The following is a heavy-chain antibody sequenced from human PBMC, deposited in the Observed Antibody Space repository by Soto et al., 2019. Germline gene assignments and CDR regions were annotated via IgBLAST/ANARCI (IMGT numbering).Heavy chain of an antibody. V-gene: IGHV1-3*01. CDR1: GYTFNSYA. J-gene: IGHJ4*02. Sequence: ASVKVSCKASGYTFNSYAMHWVRQAPGQRLEWMGWINAGNGNTKCSQKFQDRVTITRDTSASTAYMELSSLRSEDTAVYYCARGESVVGDYWGQGTLVNVSS. CDR2: INAGNGNT. D-gene: IGHD2-15*01. CDR3: ARGESVVGDY.